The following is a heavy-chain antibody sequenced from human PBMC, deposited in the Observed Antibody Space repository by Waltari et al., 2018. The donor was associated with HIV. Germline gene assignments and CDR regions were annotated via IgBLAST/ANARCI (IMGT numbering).Heavy chain of an antibody. V-gene: IGHV3-7*01. CDR1: GFTFSRFW. CDR3: ASAGGYNDLDM. CDR2: TKPDGSGN. Sequence: VQLVVSGGDLVQPGESLRLSCAASGFTFSRFWLSWVRQVPGKGLEWVARTKPDGSGNYYVASGKGRFTISRDNAKTSLFLQMNSLRAEDTGFYFCASAGGYNDLDMWGQGTMVTVSS. D-gene: IGHD1-20*01. J-gene: IGHJ3*02.